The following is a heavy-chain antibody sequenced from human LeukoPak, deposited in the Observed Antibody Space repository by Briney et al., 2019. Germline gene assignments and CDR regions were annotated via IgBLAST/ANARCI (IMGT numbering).Heavy chain of an antibody. V-gene: IGHV4-59*01. CDR3: ARDYGDIPPDWYYDL. Sequence: SETLSLTCTVSGGSISSSYWSWIRQPPGKGLEWIGYIYYTGSTTYNPSLKSRVTISVDTSKNQFSLKLRSVTAADTAVYYCARDYGDIPPDWYYDLWGRGTLVTVSS. J-gene: IGHJ2*01. CDR2: IYYTGST. D-gene: IGHD4-17*01. CDR1: GGSISSSY.